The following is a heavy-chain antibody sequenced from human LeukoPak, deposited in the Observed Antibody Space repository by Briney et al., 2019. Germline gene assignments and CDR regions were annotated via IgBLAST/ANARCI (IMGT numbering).Heavy chain of an antibody. CDR3: ARAXDGYSXXY. J-gene: IGHJ4*02. Sequence: GGSLRLSCAASGFNFYSYRMNWVRQAPGQGLEWVSSFTSDSSSTSINYADSVKGRFTISRDNAKNSLYLQMTSLRADDTAVYYCARAXDGYSXXYWGQXTLVXVSS. CDR2: FTSDSSSTSI. D-gene: IGHD5-24*01. CDR1: GFNFYSYR. V-gene: IGHV3-21*01.